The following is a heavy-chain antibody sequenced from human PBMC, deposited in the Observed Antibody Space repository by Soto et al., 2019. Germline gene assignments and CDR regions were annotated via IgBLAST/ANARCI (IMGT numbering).Heavy chain of an antibody. J-gene: IGHJ6*02. D-gene: IGHD6-6*01. Sequence: ASVKVSCKASGYTFPDYHIHWVRQAPGQGLEWMGWLDPNSGGTNCAQKFQGWVTMTRDTSINTAYMELTRLSSDDTAVYYCAVEYSSSVAALDVWGQGTTVTVSS. V-gene: IGHV1-2*04. CDR3: AVEYSSSVAALDV. CDR2: LDPNSGGT. CDR1: GYTFPDYH.